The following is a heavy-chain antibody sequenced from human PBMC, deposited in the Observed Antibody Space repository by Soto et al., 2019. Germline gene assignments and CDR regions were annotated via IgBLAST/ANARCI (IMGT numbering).Heavy chain of an antibody. CDR3: ARLPGITTSRRDY. V-gene: IGHV4-30-2*06. CDR2: SYHSGSS. J-gene: IGHJ4*02. Sequence: SETLSLTCTVSGGSINSAGHSWGWVRQSPGKGLEWIGYSYHSGSSYYNPSLQSRVTISVDRSKAQFYLKVSSVTAADTAVYYCARLPGITTSRRDYWGQGTLVTVSS. CDR1: GGSINSAGHS. D-gene: IGHD1-1*01.